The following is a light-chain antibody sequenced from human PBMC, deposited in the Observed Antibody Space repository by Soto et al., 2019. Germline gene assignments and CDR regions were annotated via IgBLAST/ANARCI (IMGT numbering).Light chain of an antibody. CDR3: SSYAGSDTVI. J-gene: IGLJ2*01. V-gene: IGLV2-8*01. Sequence: QSVLTQPPSASGSPGQSVTISCTGTSSDVGGFNYVSWYQQHPGKAPKLIVYEVNRRPSGVPDRFSGSKSANTASLTVSGLQTDDEADYYCSSYAGSDTVIFGGGTKVTVL. CDR2: EVN. CDR1: SSDVGGFNY.